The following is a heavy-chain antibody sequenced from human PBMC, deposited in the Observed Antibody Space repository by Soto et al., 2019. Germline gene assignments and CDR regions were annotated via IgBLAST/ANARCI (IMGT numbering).Heavy chain of an antibody. CDR1: GGSFSGYY. D-gene: IGHD3-22*01. J-gene: IGHJ4*02. V-gene: IGHV4-34*01. CDR3: ARHYPSSWYDSSGYYYGKRYYFDY. CDR2: INHSGST. Sequence: PSETLSLTCAVYGGSFSGYYWSWIRQPPGKGLEWIGEINHSGSTNYNPSLKSRVTISVDTSKNQFSLKLSSVTAADTAVYYCARHYPSSWYDSSGYYYGKRYYFDYWGQGTLVTVSS.